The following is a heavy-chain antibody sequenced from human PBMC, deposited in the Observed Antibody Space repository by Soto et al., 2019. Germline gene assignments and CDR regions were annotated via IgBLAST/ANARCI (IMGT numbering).Heavy chain of an antibody. Sequence: ASVKVSWKASGYTFTSYAMHWVRQAPGQRLEWMGWINAGNGNTKYSQKFQGRVTITRDTSASTAYMELSSLRSEDTAVYYCARDRRGWIDSSSWQPVDYWGQGTLVTVSS. CDR2: INAGNGNT. J-gene: IGHJ4*02. CDR1: GYTFTSYA. CDR3: ARDRRGWIDSSSWQPVDY. V-gene: IGHV1-3*01. D-gene: IGHD6-13*01.